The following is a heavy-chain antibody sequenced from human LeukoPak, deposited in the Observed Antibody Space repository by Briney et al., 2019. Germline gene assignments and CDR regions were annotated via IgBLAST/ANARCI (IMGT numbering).Heavy chain of an antibody. CDR3: AKSTYSSSWYFDY. CDR2: ISGSGGST. J-gene: IGHJ4*02. V-gene: IGHV3-23*01. Sequence: GGSLRLSCAASGFTFSSFAMSWVRQAPGKGLEWVSAISGSGGSTYYADSVKGRFTISRDNSKDTLYLQMNTLRAEDTAVYYCAKSTYSSSWYFDYWGQGTLVTVSS. D-gene: IGHD6-13*01. CDR1: GFTFSSFA.